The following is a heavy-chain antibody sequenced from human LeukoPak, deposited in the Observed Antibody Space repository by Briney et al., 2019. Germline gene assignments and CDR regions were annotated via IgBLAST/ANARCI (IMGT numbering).Heavy chain of an antibody. Sequence: GSLRLSCGASGFTFDDYGMSWGRQGPGKGLEWVSGINWDGGSTRYADSVEGRFTISRDNAKNSLYLQMNSQRAEDTGLYYCARGRIIREYFDYWGQGTLVTVSS. CDR3: ARGRIIREYFDY. D-gene: IGHD1-26*01. CDR1: GFTFDDYG. V-gene: IGHV3-20*04. CDR2: INWDGGST. J-gene: IGHJ4*02.